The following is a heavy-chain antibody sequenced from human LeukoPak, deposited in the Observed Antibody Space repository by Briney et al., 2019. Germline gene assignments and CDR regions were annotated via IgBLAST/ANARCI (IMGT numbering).Heavy chain of an antibody. CDR3: AGKTRDSYNDGRFDF. V-gene: IGHV3-48*03. J-gene: IGHJ4*02. CDR2: ITTTGRST. D-gene: IGHD5-24*01. Sequence: GESLRLSCAGSGFTFNTFEMNWVRRAPGKGLEWISYITTTGRSTYYADSVEGRFTMSRDNTKNSVYLQMDSLRTDDTAVYYCAGKTRDSYNDGRFDFWGQGTLLTVSS. CDR1: GFTFNTFE.